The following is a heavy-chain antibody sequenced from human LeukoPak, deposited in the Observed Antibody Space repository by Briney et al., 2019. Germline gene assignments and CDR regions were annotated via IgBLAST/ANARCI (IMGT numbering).Heavy chain of an antibody. CDR2: IDPNSGGS. CDR3: ARAPRGFCSGGSCFDF. V-gene: IGHV1-2*02. Sequence: GASVKVSCEASGYTFTDYYIHWVRQAPGQGLEWMGWIDPNSGGSNSAQKFQGRVTMTRDTSISTAYMELSRLRSDDTAVYYCARAPRGFCSGGSCFDFWGQGTLVTVSS. D-gene: IGHD2-15*01. CDR1: GYTFTDYY. J-gene: IGHJ4*02.